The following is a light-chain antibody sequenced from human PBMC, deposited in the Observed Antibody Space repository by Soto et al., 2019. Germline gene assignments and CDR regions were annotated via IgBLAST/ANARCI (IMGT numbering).Light chain of an antibody. CDR1: QSISSSY. CDR2: GAS. CDR3: QQYGSSPRAYT. J-gene: IGKJ2*01. V-gene: IGKV3-20*01. Sequence: EIVLTQSPGTLSLSPGERATLSCRASQSISSSYLAWYQQKPGQAPRLLIYGASSRATGIPDRFSGSGSGTDFTLTISRLAPEDFAVYYCQQYGSSPRAYTFGQGTKLEIK.